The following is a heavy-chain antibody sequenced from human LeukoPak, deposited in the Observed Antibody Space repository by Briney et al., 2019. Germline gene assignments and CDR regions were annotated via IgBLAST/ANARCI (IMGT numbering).Heavy chain of an antibody. D-gene: IGHD1-26*01. CDR3: ARDWSVPSIVGAEKGIDY. CDR2: IWYDGSNK. Sequence: GGSLRLSCAASGFTFSSYAMSWVRQAPGKGLEWVAVIWYDGSNKYYADSVKGRFTISRDNSKNTLYPQMNSLRAEDTAVYYCARDWSVPSIVGAEKGIDYWGQGTLVTVSS. V-gene: IGHV3-33*08. J-gene: IGHJ4*02. CDR1: GFTFSSYA.